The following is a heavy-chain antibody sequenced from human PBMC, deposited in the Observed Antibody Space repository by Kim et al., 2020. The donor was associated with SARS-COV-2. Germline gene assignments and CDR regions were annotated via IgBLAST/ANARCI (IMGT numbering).Heavy chain of an antibody. CDR1: GFTFSSYS. D-gene: IGHD5-18*01. J-gene: IGHJ3*02. Sequence: GGSLRLSCAASGFTFSSYSMNWVRQAPGKGLEWVSSISSSSSYIYYADSVKGRFTISRDNAKNSLYLQMNSLRAEDTAVYYCARGVGDTDAFDIWGQGTMVTVSS. CDR3: ARGVGDTDAFDI. CDR2: ISSSSSYI. V-gene: IGHV3-21*01.